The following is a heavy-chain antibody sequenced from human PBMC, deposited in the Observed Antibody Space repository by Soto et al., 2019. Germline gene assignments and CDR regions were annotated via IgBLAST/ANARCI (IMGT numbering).Heavy chain of an antibody. CDR3: ARVPDY. Sequence: SETLSLTCAVSGGSISSGGYSWGWIRQPPGKGLEWIGYIYHSANTYYNPSLKSRVTISVDRSKNQFSLKLSSVTAADTAVYYSARVPDYWGQGTLVTVSS. CDR1: GGSISSGGYS. CDR2: IYHSANT. V-gene: IGHV4-30-2*01. J-gene: IGHJ4*02.